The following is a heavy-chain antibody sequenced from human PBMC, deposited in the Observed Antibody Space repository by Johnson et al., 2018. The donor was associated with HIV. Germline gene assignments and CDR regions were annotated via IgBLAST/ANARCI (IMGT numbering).Heavy chain of an antibody. Sequence: QVQLVESGGGVVQPGGSLRLSCAASGFTFSSYGMHWVRQAPGKGLEWVAFIRSDGSNKNYADSVKGLFTISRDNSKKTVYLQMNSLRAEDTAVYYCAKVDYYYGSGSTGVFDSWGQGTMVTVSS. CDR2: IRSDGSNK. D-gene: IGHD3-10*01. CDR1: GFTFSSYG. J-gene: IGHJ3*02. CDR3: AKVDYYYGSGSTGVFDS. V-gene: IGHV3-30*02.